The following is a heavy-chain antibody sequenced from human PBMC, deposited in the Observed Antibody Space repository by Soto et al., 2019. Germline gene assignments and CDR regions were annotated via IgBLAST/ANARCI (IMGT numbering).Heavy chain of an antibody. Sequence: EVQLVESGGGLIQPGGSLRLSCAASGFSVSSNYLSWVRQAPGKGLEWVSIIYSGGSTDYGDSVKGRFTISRDTLKNTVYLQMNSLRAEDTAVYYGVRDWAETTADEGDYYGMDVWGQGTTVTVSS. D-gene: IGHD1-1*01. CDR2: IYSGGST. CDR3: VRDWAETTADEGDYYGMDV. V-gene: IGHV3-53*01. CDR1: GFSVSSNY. J-gene: IGHJ6*02.